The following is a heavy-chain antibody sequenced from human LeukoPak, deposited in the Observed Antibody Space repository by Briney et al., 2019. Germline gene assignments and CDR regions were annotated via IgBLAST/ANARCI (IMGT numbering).Heavy chain of an antibody. V-gene: IGHV4-34*01. CDR1: GGSFSGYY. Sequence: ASGTLSLTCAVYGGSFSGYYWSWIRQPPGKGLEWIGEINHSGSTNYNPSLKSRVTISVDTSKNQFSLKLSSVTAADTAVYYCARGRGDCPTDYWGQGTLVTVSS. CDR3: ARGRGDCPTDY. CDR2: INHSGST. J-gene: IGHJ4*02. D-gene: IGHD2-21*02.